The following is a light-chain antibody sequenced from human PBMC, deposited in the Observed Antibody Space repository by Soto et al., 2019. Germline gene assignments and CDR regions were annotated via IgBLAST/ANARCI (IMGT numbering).Light chain of an antibody. CDR1: QAIGND. J-gene: IGKJ4*01. Sequence: DIQMTQNPSSLSASVGDRVTITCRASQAIGNDLGWYQQKPGNAPKRLIYAASTLQSGVPSRFSGSGSGTEFTLTVSSLRPEDFATYYCLQHNTHPLTFGGGTKVDIK. CDR2: AAS. CDR3: LQHNTHPLT. V-gene: IGKV1-17*01.